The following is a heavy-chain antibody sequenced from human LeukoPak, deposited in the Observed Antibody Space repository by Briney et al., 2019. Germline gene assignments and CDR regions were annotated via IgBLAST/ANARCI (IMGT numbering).Heavy chain of an antibody. CDR3: ARPPLGYCTGGSCSCDP. CDR1: GFTFSNYW. J-gene: IGHJ5*02. Sequence: GSLRLSCAASGFTFSNYWMNWVRQAPGKGLEWVAPIKQDGSQKYYVDSVKGRFTISRDNAKNSLYLQMSNLRGEDTAVYYCARPPLGYCTGGSCSCDPGGQGTRVTVSS. CDR2: IKQDGSQK. D-gene: IGHD2-15*01. V-gene: IGHV3-7*01.